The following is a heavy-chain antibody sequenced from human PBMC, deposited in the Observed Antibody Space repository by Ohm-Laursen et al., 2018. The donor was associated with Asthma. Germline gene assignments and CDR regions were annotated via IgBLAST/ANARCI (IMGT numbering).Heavy chain of an antibody. Sequence: SLRLSCAATGFTFDDYAMHWVRQAPGKGLKWVSGTSWNSGSIGYADSVKGRFTISRDNAKNSLYLQMNSLRAEDTALYYCAKDTPPGFWGQGTLVTVSS. CDR1: GFTFDDYA. CDR3: AKDTPPGF. V-gene: IGHV3-9*01. CDR2: TSWNSGSI. J-gene: IGHJ4*02.